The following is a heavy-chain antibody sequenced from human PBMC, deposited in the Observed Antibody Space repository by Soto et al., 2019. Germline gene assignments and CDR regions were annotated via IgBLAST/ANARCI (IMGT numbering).Heavy chain of an antibody. J-gene: IGHJ6*02. D-gene: IGHD2-15*01. CDR1: GGSISSGGYY. V-gene: IGHV4-31*03. CDR2: IYYSGST. Sequence: PSETLSLTCTVSGGSISSGGYYWSWIRQHPGRGLEWIGYIYYSGSTYYNPSLKSRVTISVDTSKNQFSLKLSSVTAADTAVYYCARTLVAANDYYYGMDVWGQGTTVTVSS. CDR3: ARTLVAANDYYYGMDV.